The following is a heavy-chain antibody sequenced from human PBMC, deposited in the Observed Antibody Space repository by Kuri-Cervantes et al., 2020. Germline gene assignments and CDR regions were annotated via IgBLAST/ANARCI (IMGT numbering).Heavy chain of an antibody. CDR1: GFTVSSNY. V-gene: IGHV3-53*05. D-gene: IGHD4-17*01. CDR2: IYSGGST. CDR3: AKEEWGYGDYGEDGVDY. Sequence: GESLKISCAASGFTVSSNYMSWVRQAPGKGLEWVSVIYSGGSTYYADSVKGRFTISRDNSKNTLYLQMNSLRAEDTAVYYCAKEEWGYGDYGEDGVDYWGQGTTVTVSS. J-gene: IGHJ4*03.